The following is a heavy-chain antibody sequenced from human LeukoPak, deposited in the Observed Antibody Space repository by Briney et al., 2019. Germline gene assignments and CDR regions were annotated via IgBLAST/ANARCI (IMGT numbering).Heavy chain of an antibody. D-gene: IGHD6-19*01. CDR3: ARDKSRGWPFDY. J-gene: IGHJ4*02. CDR2: ILNDGSSK. CDR1: GFTFSSYA. Sequence: GGSLRLSCEASGFTFSSYAMHWVRQAPGKGLEWVGVILNDGSSKYYADSVKGRFTISRDNSKYTLYLQMNSLRAEDTAVYYCARDKSRGWPFDYWGQGTLVAVSS. V-gene: IGHV3-33*05.